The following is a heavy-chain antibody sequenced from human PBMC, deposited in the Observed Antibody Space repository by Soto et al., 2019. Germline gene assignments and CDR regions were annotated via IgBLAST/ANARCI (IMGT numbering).Heavy chain of an antibody. CDR1: GGSISSSSYY. Sequence: QLQLQESGPGLVKPSETLSLTCTVSGGSISSSSYYWGWIRQPPGKGLEWIGSIYYSGSTYYNPSLKHRVTISVDPSKNQFSLKLSSVTAAVTAVYYCARHLIAVTVIPGPNWFDPWGQGTLATVSS. CDR2: IYYSGST. CDR3: ARHLIAVTVIPGPNWFDP. J-gene: IGHJ5*02. V-gene: IGHV4-39*01. D-gene: IGHD2-21*02.